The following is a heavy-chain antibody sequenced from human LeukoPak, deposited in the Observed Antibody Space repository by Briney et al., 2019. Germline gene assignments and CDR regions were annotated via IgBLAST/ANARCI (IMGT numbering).Heavy chain of an antibody. CDR2: IWYDGSNK. CDR1: GFIFSSYG. CDR3: AKDLYYYDSSGYCFDY. J-gene: IGHJ4*02. D-gene: IGHD3-22*01. V-gene: IGHV3-33*06. Sequence: GRSLRLSCAASGFIFSSYGIHWLRQAPGKGLEWVAVIWYDGSNKYYADSVKGRFTISRDNSKNTLYLQMNSLRAEDTAVYYCAKDLYYYDSSGYCFDYWGQGTLVTASS.